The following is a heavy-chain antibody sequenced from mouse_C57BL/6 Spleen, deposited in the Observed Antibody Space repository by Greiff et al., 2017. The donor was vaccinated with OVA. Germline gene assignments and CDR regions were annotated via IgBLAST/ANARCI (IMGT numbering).Heavy chain of an antibody. CDR1: GYTFTSYW. V-gene: IGHV1-64*01. J-gene: IGHJ1*03. CDR2: IHPNSGST. Sequence: QVQLQQPGAELVKPGASVKLSCKASGYTFTSYWMHWVKQRPGQGLEWIGMIHPNSGSTNYNEKFKSKATLTVDKSSSTAYMQLSSLTSEDSAVYYCARKGGFRDRYVDVWGTGTTVTVSS. CDR3: ARKGGFRDRYVDV.